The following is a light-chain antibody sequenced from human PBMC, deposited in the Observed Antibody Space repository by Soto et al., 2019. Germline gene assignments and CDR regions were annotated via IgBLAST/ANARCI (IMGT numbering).Light chain of an antibody. CDR2: DVS. J-gene: IGLJ1*01. Sequence: QSVLTQPRSVSGSPGQSVTISCTGTSSDVGAQKYVSWYQQHPGKAPKFMIYDVSKRPSGVTGRFSGSKSGSTASLTISGLQSEDEADYYCCSYAGSYIFVFGTGTKVTVL. CDR1: SSDVGAQKY. V-gene: IGLV2-11*01. CDR3: CSYAGSYIFV.